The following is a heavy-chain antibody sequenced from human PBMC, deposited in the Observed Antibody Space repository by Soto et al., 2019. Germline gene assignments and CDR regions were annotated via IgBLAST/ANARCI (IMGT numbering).Heavy chain of an antibody. D-gene: IGHD2-15*01. CDR1: GDSISTYY. V-gene: IGHV4-59*01. J-gene: IGHJ4*02. CDR2: LYYGRSA. CDR3: ALRTMAVVVEY. Sequence: QVQLQESGPGLVKPSETLSLTCAVSGDSISTYYCMWIRQPPGKGLESIGYLYYGRSANYNPSLRRRVTLSVDTSTNQRSLTLSSMTAADTAVYYCALRTMAVVVEYWGQRTLVTVSS.